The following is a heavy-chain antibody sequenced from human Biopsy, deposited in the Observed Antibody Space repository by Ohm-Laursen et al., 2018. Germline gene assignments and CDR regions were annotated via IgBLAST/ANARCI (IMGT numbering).Heavy chain of an antibody. J-gene: IGHJ1*01. D-gene: IGHD3-9*01. CDR1: CGTFSNYG. CDR3: ATKLTGYFHH. Sequence: SVQVSCNAPCGTFSNYGVNWVRQAPGQGLEWLGGNIPILGTGNYAQKFQDRVTVAADTSTSTATMELRSLRSDDTAVYYCATKLTGYFHHWGQGTLVIVSS. V-gene: IGHV1-69*06. CDR2: NIPILGTG.